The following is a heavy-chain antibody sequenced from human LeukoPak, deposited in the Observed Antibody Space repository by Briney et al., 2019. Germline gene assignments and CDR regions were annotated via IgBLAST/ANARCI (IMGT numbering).Heavy chain of an antibody. V-gene: IGHV3-23*01. J-gene: IGHJ5*02. CDR1: GFTFSSYE. D-gene: IGHD1-26*01. CDR2: ISPDDSTA. CDR3: AKEHGLWDEEGNWFDP. Sequence: PGGSLRLSCAASGFTFSSYEMNWVRQAPGKGLEWVSAISPDDSTAYYADSVKGRFTVSRDNSRNTLYLLLNSLRAEDTAVYYCAKEHGLWDEEGNWFDPWGQGTLVTVSS.